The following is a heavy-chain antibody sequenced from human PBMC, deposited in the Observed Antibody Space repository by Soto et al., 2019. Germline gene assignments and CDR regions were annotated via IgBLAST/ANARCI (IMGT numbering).Heavy chain of an antibody. D-gene: IGHD3-10*01. CDR2: IYYSGST. CDR1: GGSISSYY. CDR3: ARELYYYGSGSYYMHWFDP. Sequence: PSETLSLTCTVSGGSISSYYWSWIRQPPGKGLEWIGYIYYSGSTNYNPSLKSRVTISVDTSKNQFSLKLSSVTAADTAVYYCARELYYYGSGSYYMHWFDPWGQGTLVTSPQ. V-gene: IGHV4-59*01. J-gene: IGHJ5*02.